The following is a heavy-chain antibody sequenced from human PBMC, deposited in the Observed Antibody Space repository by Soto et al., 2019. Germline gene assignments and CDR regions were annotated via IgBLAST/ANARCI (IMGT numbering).Heavy chain of an antibody. CDR3: ARPNRAYGLDV. CDR2: IYPDDSDT. V-gene: IGHV5-51*01. J-gene: IGHJ6*02. Sequence: GESLKISCKGSGYSFTDYWIAWVRQMPGKGLEWMGIIYPDDSDTRYSPSFQGQVTISADKSISTAYLQWSSLKASDTAMYYCARPNRAYGLDVWGQGTAVTVSS. D-gene: IGHD2-15*01. CDR1: GYSFTDYW.